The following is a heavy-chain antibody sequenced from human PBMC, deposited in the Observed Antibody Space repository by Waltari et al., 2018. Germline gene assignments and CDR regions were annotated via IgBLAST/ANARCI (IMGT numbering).Heavy chain of an antibody. Sequence: EVQLVESGGGLVQPGRSLRLSCAASGFTFDDYAMHWVRQAPGRGREWVSGISGNSGSIGDADSVKGRFTISRDNAKNSLYLQMNSLRAEDMALYYCAKDYSSSWSHAFDIWGQGTMVTVSS. D-gene: IGHD6-13*01. V-gene: IGHV3-9*03. CDR1: GFTFDDYA. J-gene: IGHJ3*02. CDR3: AKDYSSSWSHAFDI. CDR2: ISGNSGSI.